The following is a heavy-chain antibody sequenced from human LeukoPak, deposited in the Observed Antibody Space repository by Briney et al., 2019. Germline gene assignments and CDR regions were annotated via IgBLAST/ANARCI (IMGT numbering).Heavy chain of an antibody. CDR2: ISSSGYTI. CDR3: ARGCSGGSCYSGNYYYFDY. J-gene: IGHJ4*02. CDR1: GFTFSSYE. D-gene: IGHD2-15*01. Sequence: GGSLRLSCAASGFTFSSYELNWVRQAPGKGLEWVSYISSSGYTIYYADSVKGRFTISRDNAKNSLFLQMNSLRAEDTAVYYCARGCSGGSCYSGNYYYFDYWGQGTLVTVSS. V-gene: IGHV3-48*03.